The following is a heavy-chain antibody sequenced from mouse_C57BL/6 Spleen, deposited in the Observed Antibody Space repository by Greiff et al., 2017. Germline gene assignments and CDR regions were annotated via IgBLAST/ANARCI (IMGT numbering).Heavy chain of an antibody. CDR2: SRNKANDYTT. CDR1: GFTFSDFY. J-gene: IGHJ1*03. V-gene: IGHV7-1*01. CDR3: ARDEAGTSWYFDV. Sequence: EVNLVESGGGLVQSGRSLRLSCATSGFTFSDFYMEWVRQAPGKGLEWIAASRNKANDYTTEYSASVKGRFIVSRDTSQSILYLQMNALRAEDTAIYYCARDEAGTSWYFDVWGTGTTVTVSS. D-gene: IGHD3-3*01.